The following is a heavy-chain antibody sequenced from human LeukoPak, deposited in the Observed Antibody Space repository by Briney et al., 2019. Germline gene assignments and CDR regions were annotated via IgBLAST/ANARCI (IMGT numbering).Heavy chain of an antibody. Sequence: PGGSLRLSCAASGFTFSSYWMSWVRQAPGKGLEWVANIKQGGSEKYYVDSVKGRFTISRDNAKNSLYLQMNSLRAEDTAVYYCARVRAYYYGSGSYYYDNWFDPWGQGTLVTVSS. CDR3: ARVRAYYYGSGSYYYDNWFDP. D-gene: IGHD3-10*01. V-gene: IGHV3-7*01. CDR2: IKQGGSEK. J-gene: IGHJ5*02. CDR1: GFTFSSYW.